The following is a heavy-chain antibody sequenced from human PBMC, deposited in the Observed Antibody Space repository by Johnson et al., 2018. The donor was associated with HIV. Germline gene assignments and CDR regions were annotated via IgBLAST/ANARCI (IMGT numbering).Heavy chain of an antibody. V-gene: IGHV3-30*03. CDR2: ISYDGSNK. D-gene: IGHD1-1*01. CDR3: TGGWYNLSAFDI. Sequence: VQLVESGGGVVQPGRSVRLSCAASGFTFSNFGFHWVRQAPGKGLEWVAVISYDGSNKYYADSVKGRFTISRDNSKNTLYLQMNSLRAEDTAMYYCTGGWYNLSAFDIWGQGTMVTVSS. CDR1: GFTFSNFG. J-gene: IGHJ3*02.